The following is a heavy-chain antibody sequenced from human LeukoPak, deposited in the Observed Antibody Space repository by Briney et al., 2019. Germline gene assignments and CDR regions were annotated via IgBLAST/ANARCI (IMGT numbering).Heavy chain of an antibody. J-gene: IGHJ4*02. CDR3: ARSPYYDFWSGYLEYYFDY. V-gene: IGHV1-46*01. Sequence: WASVKVSCKASGYTFTSYYMHWVRQAPGQGLEWMGIINPSGGSTSYAQKFQGRVTMTRDTSTSTVYMELSSLRSEDTAVYYCARSPYYDFWSGYLEYYFDYWGQGTLVTVSS. CDR1: GYTFTSYY. CDR2: INPSGGST. D-gene: IGHD3-3*01.